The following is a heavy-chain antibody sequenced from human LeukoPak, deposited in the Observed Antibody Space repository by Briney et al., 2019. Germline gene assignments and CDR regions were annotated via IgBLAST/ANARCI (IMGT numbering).Heavy chain of an antibody. D-gene: IGHD3-22*01. Sequence: SETLSLTCTVSGGSISSSSYYWSWIRQPPGKGLEWIGEINHSGSTNYNPSLESRVTISVDTSKNQFSLKLSSVTAADTAVYYCARGTMRDDAFDIWGQGTMVTVSS. CDR3: ARGTMRDDAFDI. V-gene: IGHV4-39*07. J-gene: IGHJ3*02. CDR1: GGSISSSSYY. CDR2: INHSGST.